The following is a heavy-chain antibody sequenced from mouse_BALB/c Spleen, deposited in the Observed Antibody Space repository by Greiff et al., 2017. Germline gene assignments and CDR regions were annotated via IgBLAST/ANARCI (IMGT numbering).Heavy chain of an antibody. Sequence: VQRVESGPGLVAPSQSLSITCTVSGFSLTGYGVNWVSQPPGKGLEWLGMLWGDGSTDYNSALKSRLSISKDNSKSQVFLKMNSLQTDDTARYYCARDGLFDYWGQGTTLTVSS. CDR2: LWGDGST. CDR1: GFSLTGYG. J-gene: IGHJ2*01. CDR3: ARDGLFDY. V-gene: IGHV2-6-7*01. D-gene: IGHD2-2*01.